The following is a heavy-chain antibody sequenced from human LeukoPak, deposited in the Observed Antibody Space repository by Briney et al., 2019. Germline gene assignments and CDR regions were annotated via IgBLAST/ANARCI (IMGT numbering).Heavy chain of an antibody. J-gene: IGHJ4*02. Sequence: KPSETLSLTCAVYGGSFSGYYWSWIRQPPGKGLEWIGEINHSGSTNYNPSLKSRVTISVDTSKNQFSLKLSSVSAADTAIYYCARVYCSSASCYAKGFDYWGQGTLVTVSS. CDR1: GGSFSGYY. D-gene: IGHD2-2*01. CDR2: INHSGST. V-gene: IGHV4-34*01. CDR3: ARVYCSSASCYAKGFDY.